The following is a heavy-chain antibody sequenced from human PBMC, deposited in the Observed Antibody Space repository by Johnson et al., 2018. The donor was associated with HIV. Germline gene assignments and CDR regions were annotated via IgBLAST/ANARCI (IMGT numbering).Heavy chain of an antibody. V-gene: IGHV3-66*03. CDR3: AKERAYIRTFDI. CDR1: GFTVSTNY. CDR2: SGSGGST. J-gene: IGHJ3*02. Sequence: EVQLVESGGGLIQPGGSLRLSCAASGFTVSTNYMSWVRQAPGKGLEWVSAISGSGGSTYYADSVKGRFIISRDISKKTVFLQMNSLRPEDTAVYYCAKERAYIRTFDIWGQGTMVTVSS. D-gene: IGHD5-18*01.